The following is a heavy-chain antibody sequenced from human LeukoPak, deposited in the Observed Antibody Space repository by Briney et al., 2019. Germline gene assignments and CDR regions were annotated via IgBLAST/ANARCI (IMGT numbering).Heavy chain of an antibody. Sequence: GGSLRLSCAASGFTLSSDWMHWVRQAPGKGLVWVSRINTNGSSTTYADSVKGRFTISRDNAKDTLYLQMNSLRAEDTAVYYCGSGGKIQGLICIYWGQGTLVTVSS. CDR1: GFTLSSDW. CDR2: INTNGSST. CDR3: GSGGKIQGLICIY. J-gene: IGHJ4*02. D-gene: IGHD3-16*02. V-gene: IGHV3-74*01.